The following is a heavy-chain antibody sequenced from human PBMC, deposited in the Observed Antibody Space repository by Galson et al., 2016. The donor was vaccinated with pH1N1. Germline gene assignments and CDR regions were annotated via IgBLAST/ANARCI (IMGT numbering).Heavy chain of an antibody. CDR3: ARDRHYGDDRAFDH. Sequence: SVKVSCKASGYTFISYDITWVRQAPGQGLEWMGRIIPILGMTNYAQRFHGRVTITADTSTYTAYMELSSLRSDDTAMYYCARDRHYGDDRAFDHWGRGTLVTVSS. CDR1: GYTFISYD. J-gene: IGHJ4*02. D-gene: IGHD5-12*01. V-gene: IGHV1-69*04. CDR2: IIPILGMT.